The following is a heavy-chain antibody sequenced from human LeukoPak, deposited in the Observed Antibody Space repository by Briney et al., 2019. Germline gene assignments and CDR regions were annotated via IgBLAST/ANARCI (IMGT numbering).Heavy chain of an antibody. D-gene: IGHD6-13*01. V-gene: IGHV4-34*01. CDR2: INHSGST. CDR3: ARGIVYSSSWSRGYNWFDP. CDR1: GGSFSGYC. Sequence: SETLSLTCAVYGGSFSGYCWSWIRQPPGKGLEWIGEINHSGSTNYNPSLKSRVTISVDTSKNQFSLKLSSVTAADTAVYYCARGIVYSSSWSRGYNWFDPWGQGTLVTVSS. J-gene: IGHJ5*02.